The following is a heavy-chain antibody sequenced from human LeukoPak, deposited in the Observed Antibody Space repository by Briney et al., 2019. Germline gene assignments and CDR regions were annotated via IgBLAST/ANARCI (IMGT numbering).Heavy chain of an antibody. CDR2: INSDGTIT. Sequence: PGGSLRLSCAASGFTFSSYWMHWVRQAPGKGLVWVSRINSDGTITSYADSVKGRFSISRDNAKNTLYPQMNSLRAEDTAVYYCARMGEWSKNWGQGTLVTVSS. D-gene: IGHD3-16*01. CDR3: ARMGEWSKN. V-gene: IGHV3-74*01. CDR1: GFTFSSYW. J-gene: IGHJ4*02.